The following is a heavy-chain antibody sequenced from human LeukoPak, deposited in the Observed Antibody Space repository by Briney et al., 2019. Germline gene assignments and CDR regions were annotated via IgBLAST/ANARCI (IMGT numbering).Heavy chain of an antibody. CDR2: FDPEDGET. J-gene: IGHJ5*02. V-gene: IGHV1-24*01. CDR3: ATSPEKWELQT. Sequence: GSSVKVSCKASGGTFSSYAISWVRQAPGKGLEWMGGFDPEDGETIYAQKFQGRVTMTEDTSTDTAYMELSSLRSEDTAVYYCATSPEKWELQTWGQGTLVTVSS. D-gene: IGHD1-26*01. CDR1: GGTFSSYA.